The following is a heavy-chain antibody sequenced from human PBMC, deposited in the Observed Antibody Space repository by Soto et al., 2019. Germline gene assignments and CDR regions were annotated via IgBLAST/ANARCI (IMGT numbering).Heavy chain of an antibody. Sequence: QVQLVESGGGLVTPGGSLRLSCVDSGFSFSDYYMSWIRQAPGKGLEWISFISNSGNLVNYADSVKGRFTISRDNAKRSLFLQMNSLRAEDSAVYYCARSGNARTFYHWGQGTLVTVSS. D-gene: IGHD2-15*01. CDR3: ARSGNARTFYH. CDR1: GFSFSDYY. CDR2: ISNSGNLV. V-gene: IGHV3-11*01. J-gene: IGHJ4*02.